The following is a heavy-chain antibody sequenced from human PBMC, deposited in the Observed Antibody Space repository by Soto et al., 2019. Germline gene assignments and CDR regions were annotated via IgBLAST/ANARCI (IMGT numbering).Heavy chain of an antibody. CDR3: ARDRRELNWFDP. CDR2: SSSSSSYI. D-gene: IGHD1-26*01. CDR1: GFTFSSDS. Sequence: GGSLRLSCAASGFTFSSDSMNWGRQAPGKGLEWVSSSSSSSSYIYYADSVKGRFTISRDNAKNSLYLQMNSLRAEDTAVYYCARDRRELNWFDPWGQGTLVTVSS. V-gene: IGHV3-21*01. J-gene: IGHJ5*02.